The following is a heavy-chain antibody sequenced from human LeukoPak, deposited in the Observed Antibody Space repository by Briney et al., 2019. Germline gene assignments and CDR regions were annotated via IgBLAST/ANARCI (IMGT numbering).Heavy chain of an antibody. CDR1: GFTFSSYA. CDR2: ISYDGSNK. V-gene: IGHV3-30*04. J-gene: IGHJ4*02. D-gene: IGHD2-15*01. Sequence: GGSLRLSCAASGFTFSSYAMHWVRQAPGKGLEWVAVISYDGSNKYYADSVKGRFTISRDNSKNTLYLQMNSLRAEDTAVYYCARDFVGAAQYWGQGTLVTVSS. CDR3: ARDFVGAAQY.